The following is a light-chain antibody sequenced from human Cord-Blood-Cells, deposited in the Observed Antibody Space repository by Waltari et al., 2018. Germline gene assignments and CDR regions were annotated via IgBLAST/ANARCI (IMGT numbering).Light chain of an antibody. CDR1: QSVSSN. J-gene: IGKJ5*01. Sequence: EIVMTQSPATLSVSPGERATLSCRASQSVSSNLDWYQEKPGQDPRLLIYGASTMATGIPARFSGSGSGTEFTLTISSRQSEDFAVYYCQQYNNWITFGQGTRLEIK. V-gene: IGKV3-15*01. CDR3: QQYNNWIT. CDR2: GAS.